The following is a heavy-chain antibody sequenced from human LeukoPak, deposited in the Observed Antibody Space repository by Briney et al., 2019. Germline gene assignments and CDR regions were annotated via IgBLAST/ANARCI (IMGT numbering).Heavy chain of an antibody. J-gene: IGHJ5*02. D-gene: IGHD5-24*01. V-gene: IGHV4-39*01. CDR3: ARHPVIWPQYPS. CDR2: IYYSGST. CDR1: GGSISSSNYY. Sequence: SETLSLTCTVFGGSISSSNYYWGWIRQPPGKGLEWIGSIYYSGSTYYNPSLKSRVTISVDTSKNQFSLKLSSVTAADTAVYYCARHPVIWPQYPSWGQGTLVTVSS.